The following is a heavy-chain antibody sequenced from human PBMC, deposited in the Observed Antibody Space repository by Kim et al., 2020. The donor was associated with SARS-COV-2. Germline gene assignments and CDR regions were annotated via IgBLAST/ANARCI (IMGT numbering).Heavy chain of an antibody. CDR1: GGSISSSSYY. V-gene: IGHV4-39*01. J-gene: IGHJ5*02. CDR3: ARSIAAAKYNWFDT. CDR2: IYYSGST. Sequence: SETLSLTCTVSGGSISSSSYYWGWIRQPPGKGLEWIGSIYYSGSTYYNPSLKSRVTISVDTSKNQFSLKLSSVTAADTAVYYCARSIAAAKYNWFDTWGQGTLVTASS. D-gene: IGHD6-13*01.